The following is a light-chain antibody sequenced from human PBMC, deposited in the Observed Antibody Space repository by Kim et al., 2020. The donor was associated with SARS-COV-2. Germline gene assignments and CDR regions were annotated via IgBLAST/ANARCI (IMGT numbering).Light chain of an antibody. J-gene: IGLJ3*02. Sequence: ASVKRTCTLSSGHSSYAIAWHQQQPEKGPRYLMKLNSDGSHSKGDGIPDRFSGSSSGAERYLTISSLQSEDEADYYCQTWGTGILVFGGGTQLTVL. CDR2: LNSDGSH. V-gene: IGLV4-69*01. CDR3: QTWGTGILV. CDR1: SGHSSYA.